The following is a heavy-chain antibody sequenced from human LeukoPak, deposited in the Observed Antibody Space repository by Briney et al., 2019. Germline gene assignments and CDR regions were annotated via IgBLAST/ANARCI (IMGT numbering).Heavy chain of an antibody. CDR3: ARGLAVTDY. D-gene: IGHD2-15*01. CDR2: IYYSGST. V-gene: IGHV4-59*01. CDR1: GGSISSYY. J-gene: IGHJ4*02. Sequence: SETLSLTCSVSGGSISSYYWSWIRQPPGKGLEWIGYIYYSGSTNYNPSLKSRVTISVDTSKNQFSLKLSSVTAADTAVYYCARGLAVTDYWGQGTLVTVSS.